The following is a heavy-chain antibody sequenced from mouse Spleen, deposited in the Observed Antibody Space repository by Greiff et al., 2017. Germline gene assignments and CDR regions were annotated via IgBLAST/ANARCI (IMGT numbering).Heavy chain of an antibody. J-gene: IGHJ2*01. D-gene: IGHD1-1*01. CDR1: GYTFTSYG. CDR3: ALYYYDGSLFDY. V-gene: IGHV1-81*01. Sequence: VQLQQSGAELARPGASVKLSCKASGYTFTSYGISWVKQRTGQGLEWIGEIYPRSGNTYYNEKFKGKATLTADKSSSTAYMELRSLTSEDSAVYCWALYYYDGSLFDYWGQGTTLTVSS. CDR2: IYPRSGNT.